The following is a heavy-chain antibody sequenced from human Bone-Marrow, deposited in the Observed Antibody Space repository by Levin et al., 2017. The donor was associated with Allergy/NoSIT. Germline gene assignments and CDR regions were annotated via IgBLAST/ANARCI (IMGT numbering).Heavy chain of an antibody. CDR1: GFTFSSYA. J-gene: IGHJ6*03. CDR3: ARGRVVVPAAIYRSYYYYMDV. Sequence: GGSLRLSCTPSGFTFSSYAMSWVRQFSGKGLEWIAAISGSGDRTHNADSVKGRFTISRDNSKNTLYLQMYGLTAEDTAVYYCARGRVVVPAAIYRSYYYYMDVWAKGTTVIVSS. D-gene: IGHD2-2*01. CDR2: ISGSGDRT. V-gene: IGHV3-23*01.